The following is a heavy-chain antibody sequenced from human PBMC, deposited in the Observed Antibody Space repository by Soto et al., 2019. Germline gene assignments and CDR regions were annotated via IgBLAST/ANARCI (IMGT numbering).Heavy chain of an antibody. V-gene: IGHV3-21*01. CDR3: ARDGLPSHGEWLSSYYYYGMDV. Sequence: GGSLRLSCASSGFTFISYSMNWVRQAPGKGLEWVSSISSSSSYIYYADSVKGRFTISRDNAKNSLYLQMNSLRAEDTAVYYCARDGLPSHGEWLSSYYYYGMDVWGQGTTVTVSS. CDR1: GFTFISYS. J-gene: IGHJ6*02. CDR2: ISSSSSYI. D-gene: IGHD3-3*01.